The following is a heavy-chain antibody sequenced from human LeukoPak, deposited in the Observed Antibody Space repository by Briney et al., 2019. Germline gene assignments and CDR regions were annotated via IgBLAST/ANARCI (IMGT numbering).Heavy chain of an antibody. J-gene: IGHJ6*02. CDR3: ARADCGGDCYLWWYYYGMDV. CDR1: GFTFSSHS. V-gene: IGHV3-48*01. D-gene: IGHD2-21*02. Sequence: GGSLRLSCAASGFTFSSHSMNWVRQAPGKGLEWVSYISSSSSTIYYADSVKGRFTISRDNAKNSLYLQMNSLRAEDTAVYYCARADCGGDCYLWWYYYGMDVWGQGTTVTVSS. CDR2: ISSSSSTI.